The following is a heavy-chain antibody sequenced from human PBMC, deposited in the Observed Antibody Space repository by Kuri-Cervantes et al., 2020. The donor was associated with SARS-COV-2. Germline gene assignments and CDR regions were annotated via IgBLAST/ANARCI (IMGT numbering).Heavy chain of an antibody. D-gene: IGHD3-22*01. CDR2: IIPIFGTA. V-gene: IGHV1-69*06. CDR3: AAYYDSSGYSPLAY. J-gene: IGHJ4*02. Sequence: SVKVSCKASGGTFSSYAMNWVRQAPGQGLEWMGGIIPIFGTANYAQKFQGRVTITADKSTSTAYMELSSLRSEDTAVYYCAAYYDSSGYSPLAYWGQGTLVTVSS. CDR1: GGTFSSYA.